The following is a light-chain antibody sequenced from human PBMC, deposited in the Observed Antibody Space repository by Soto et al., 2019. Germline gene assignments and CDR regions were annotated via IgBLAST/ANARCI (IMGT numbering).Light chain of an antibody. CDR2: DAS. J-gene: IGKJ1*01. CDR3: QQYGSSGT. V-gene: IGKV3-15*01. CDR1: QSVFSK. Sequence: EMVMRQSPATLSVSPGERVTLSFRASQSVFSKLAWYQQRPGQAPTLLIFDASARAPGIPARFSGSGSGTDFTLTISRLEPEDFAVYYCQQYGSSGTFGQGTKVDI.